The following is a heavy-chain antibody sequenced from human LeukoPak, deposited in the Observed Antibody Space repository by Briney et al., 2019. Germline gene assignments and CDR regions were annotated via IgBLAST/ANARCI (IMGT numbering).Heavy chain of an antibody. CDR2: IYHSGST. D-gene: IGHD2-21*02. V-gene: IGHV4-38-2*01. CDR1: GYSISSGYY. CDR3: AKIAYCGDDCYAFDI. Sequence: PSETLSLTCAVSGYSISSGYYWGWIRQPPGKGLEWIGSIYHSGSTYYNPSLKSRVTISVDTSKNQFSLKLSSVTAADTAVYYCAKIAYCGDDCYAFDIWGQGTMVTVSS. J-gene: IGHJ3*02.